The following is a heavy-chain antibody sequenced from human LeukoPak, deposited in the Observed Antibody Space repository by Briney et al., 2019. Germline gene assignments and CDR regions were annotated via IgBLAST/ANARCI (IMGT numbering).Heavy chain of an antibody. D-gene: IGHD3-10*01. CDR2: INSDGSST. Sequence: GGSLRLSCAASGFTFSSYWMHWVRHAPGKGLVWVSRINSDGSSTSYADSVKGRFTISRDNAKNTLYLQMNSLRAEDTAVYYCARANVLLWFGELLFWFDPWGQGTLVTVSS. CDR1: GFTFSSYW. V-gene: IGHV3-74*01. CDR3: ARANVLLWFGELLFWFDP. J-gene: IGHJ5*02.